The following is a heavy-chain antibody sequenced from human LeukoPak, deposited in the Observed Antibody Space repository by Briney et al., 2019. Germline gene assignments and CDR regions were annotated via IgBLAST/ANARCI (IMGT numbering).Heavy chain of an antibody. CDR3: AKGGATVIDY. Sequence: GGSLRLSCPASGFTFSNYWMHWLRQPPGKGLVWVSRINSDGSSTTSADSVKGRFTISRDNAKNTLYLQMNSLRAEDTAVYYCAKGGATVIDYWGQGTLVTVSS. J-gene: IGHJ4*02. CDR1: GFTFSNYW. V-gene: IGHV3-74*01. D-gene: IGHD4-17*01. CDR2: INSDGSST.